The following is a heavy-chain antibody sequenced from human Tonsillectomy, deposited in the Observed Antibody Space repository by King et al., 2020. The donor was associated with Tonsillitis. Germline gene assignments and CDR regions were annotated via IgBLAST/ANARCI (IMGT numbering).Heavy chain of an antibody. D-gene: IGHD6-19*01. V-gene: IGHV3-74*01. Sequence: VQLVESGGGLVQPGGSLRLSCAASGFTFSSYWMHWVRHAPGKGLVWVSRINSDGSRTTYADSVKGRFTISRDNAKNTLYLQMNSLRAEDTAVYYCARDSSGFNWFDPWGQGTLVTVSS. CDR2: INSDGSRT. CDR1: GFTFSSYW. CDR3: ARDSSGFNWFDP. J-gene: IGHJ5*02.